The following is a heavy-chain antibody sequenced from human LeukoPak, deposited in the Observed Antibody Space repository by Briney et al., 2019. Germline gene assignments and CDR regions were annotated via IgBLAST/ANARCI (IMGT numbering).Heavy chain of an antibody. V-gene: IGHV3-23*01. J-gene: IGHJ4*02. CDR1: GFTFSSYS. CDR2: ISGSGANA. D-gene: IGHD3-3*01. Sequence: GGSLRLSCAASGFTFSSYSMNWVRQAPGKGLEWVSVISGSGANAYHIDSVKGRFTISRDNSKNTLYLQMNSLRAEDTAVYYCAKGRPYDFWSGTYFDYWGQGTLVTVSS. CDR3: AKGRPYDFWSGTYFDY.